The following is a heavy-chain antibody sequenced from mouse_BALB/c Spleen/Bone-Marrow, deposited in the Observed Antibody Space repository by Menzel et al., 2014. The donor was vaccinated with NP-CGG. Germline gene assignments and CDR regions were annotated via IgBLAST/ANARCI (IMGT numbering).Heavy chain of an antibody. CDR1: GYTFTSYV. CDR2: FNPYNDGT. V-gene: IGHV1-14*01. J-gene: IGHJ1*01. CDR3: AREDGNYGYWYFDV. Sequence: EVQLQQSGPELVKPGASVKMSCKASGYTFTSYVMNWVKQKPGQGPEWIGFFNPYNDGTKFNEKFKGKATLTSDKSSSTAYMELSSLTSEDSAVYYCAREDGNYGYWYFDVWGAGTTVTVSS. D-gene: IGHD2-1*01.